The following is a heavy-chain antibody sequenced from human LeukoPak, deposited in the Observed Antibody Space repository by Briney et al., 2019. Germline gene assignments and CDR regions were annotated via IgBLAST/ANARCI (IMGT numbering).Heavy chain of an antibody. Sequence: GGSLRLSCAASGFTFSSYTMNWVRQAPGKGLEWVSSISSSSSFIYYADSMKGRFTISRDNAKNSLYLQMNSLRAEDTGVYYCNTIFGVVKRFDYWGQGTLVTVSS. V-gene: IGHV3-21*01. J-gene: IGHJ4*02. CDR2: ISSSSSFI. CDR3: NTIFGVVKRFDY. CDR1: GFTFSSYT. D-gene: IGHD3-3*01.